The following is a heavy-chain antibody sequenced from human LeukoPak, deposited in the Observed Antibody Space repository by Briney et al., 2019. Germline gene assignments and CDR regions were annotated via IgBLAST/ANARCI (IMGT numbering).Heavy chain of an antibody. D-gene: IGHD6-13*01. CDR1: GFTFSSYA. Sequence: PGGSLRLSCAASGFTFSSYAMSWVRQAPGKGLEWVSAISGSGGSTYYADSVKGRFTISRDNSKNTLYLQMNSLRAEDTAVYYSTTLGIAAAGTPFDCWGQGTLVTVSS. CDR2: ISGSGGST. J-gene: IGHJ4*02. CDR3: TTLGIAAAGTPFDC. V-gene: IGHV3-23*01.